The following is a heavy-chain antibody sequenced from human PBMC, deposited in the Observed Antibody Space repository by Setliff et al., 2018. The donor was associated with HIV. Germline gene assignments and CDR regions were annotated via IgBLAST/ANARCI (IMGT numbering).Heavy chain of an antibody. J-gene: IGHJ4*02. V-gene: IGHV4-34*01. Sequence: PSETLSLTCVVYGGSFSAYYWTWIRQPPGKGLEWIGEINHSGSTNYNPSLKSRVTISVDTSKNQFSLKLSSVTAADTAVYYCAREKTTLVRGVIIFQIFDYWGQGKLVTVSS. D-gene: IGHD3-10*01. CDR2: INHSGST. CDR1: GGSFSAYY. CDR3: AREKTTLVRGVIIFQIFDY.